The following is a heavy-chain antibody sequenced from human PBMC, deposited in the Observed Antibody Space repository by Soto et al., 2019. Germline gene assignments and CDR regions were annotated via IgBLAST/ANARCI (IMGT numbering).Heavy chain of an antibody. Sequence: ASVKVSCKASGYTFTSYYMHWVRQAPGQGLEWMGIINPSGGSTSYAQKFQGRVTMTRDTSASTAYMELSSLRSEDTAVYYCARDLGLWFGDLSYYFDHWGQGTLVTAPQ. J-gene: IGHJ4*02. CDR1: GYTFTSYY. CDR2: INPSGGST. CDR3: ARDLGLWFGDLSYYFDH. V-gene: IGHV1-46*01. D-gene: IGHD3-10*01.